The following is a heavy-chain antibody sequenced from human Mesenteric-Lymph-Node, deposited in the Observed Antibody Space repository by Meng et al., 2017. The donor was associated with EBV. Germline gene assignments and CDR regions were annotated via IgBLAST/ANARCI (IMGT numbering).Heavy chain of an antibody. J-gene: IGHJ4*02. D-gene: IGHD4-17*01. CDR3: ARTTDYGDLYFDY. V-gene: IGHV4-39*01. CDR1: VDSISSSSYY. CDR2: IHYSGST. Sequence: RQLQVSGPGLVKPSETLSLTCTVSVDSISSSSYYWGWIHQPPGKGLEWIANIHYSGSTFYNPSLKSRVTISVDMSKNQFSLKLRSVTAADTAVYYCARTTDYGDLYFDYWGQGTLVTVSS.